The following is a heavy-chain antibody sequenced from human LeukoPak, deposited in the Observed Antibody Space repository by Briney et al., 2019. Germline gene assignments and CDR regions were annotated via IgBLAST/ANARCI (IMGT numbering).Heavy chain of an antibody. CDR2: IYYSGST. D-gene: IGHD5-18*01. V-gene: IGHV4-30-4*01. CDR3: AREVAQGRYSNFDY. Sequence: SETLSLTCTVSGGSISSGDYYWSWIRQPPGKGLEWIGYIYYSGSTYYNPSLKSRVTISVDTSKNQFSLKLSSVTAADTAVYYCAREVAQGRYSNFDYWGQGTLVTVSS. J-gene: IGHJ4*02. CDR1: GGSISSGDYY.